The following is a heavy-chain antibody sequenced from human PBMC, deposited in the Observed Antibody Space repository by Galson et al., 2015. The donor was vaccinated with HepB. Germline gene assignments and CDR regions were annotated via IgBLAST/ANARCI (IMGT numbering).Heavy chain of an antibody. V-gene: IGHV1-2*06. CDR2: INPNSGGT. CDR1: GYTFTGYY. CDR3: ARALYGYCSGGNYYYDY. D-gene: IGHD2-15*01. Sequence: SVKVSCKASGYTFTGYYMHWVRQAPGQGLEWMGRINPNSGGTNYAQKFQGRVTMTRDTSISTAYMELSRLRSDDTAVYYCARALYGYCSGGNYYYDYWGQGTLVTVSS. J-gene: IGHJ4*02.